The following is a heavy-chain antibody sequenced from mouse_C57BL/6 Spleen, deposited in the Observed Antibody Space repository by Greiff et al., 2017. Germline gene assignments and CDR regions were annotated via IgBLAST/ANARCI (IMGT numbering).Heavy chain of an antibody. CDR1: GYTFTSYG. Sequence: VQLQQSGAELARPGASVKLSCKASGYTFTSYGISWVKQRTGQGLEWIGEIYPRSGNTYYNEKFKGKATLTADKSSSTAYMELRSLTSEDSAVYFCARRGDFAGYYAMDYWGQGTSVTVSS. J-gene: IGHJ4*01. V-gene: IGHV1-81*01. CDR3: ARRGDFAGYYAMDY. CDR2: IYPRSGNT. D-gene: IGHD3-3*01.